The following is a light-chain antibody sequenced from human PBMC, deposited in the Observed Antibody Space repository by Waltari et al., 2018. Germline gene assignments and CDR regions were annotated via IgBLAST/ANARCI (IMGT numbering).Light chain of an antibody. Sequence: DIQMTQSPSVLSASVGDRVTITCRASQDIGNYVAWYQQKPGKVPQRLISAASSLQSGVPSRFIGSGSGTEFTLTISSLQPEDFATYYCLQHRHFVWAFGQGTKVEIK. J-gene: IGKJ1*01. V-gene: IGKV1-17*03. CDR3: LQHRHFVWA. CDR2: AAS. CDR1: QDIGNY.